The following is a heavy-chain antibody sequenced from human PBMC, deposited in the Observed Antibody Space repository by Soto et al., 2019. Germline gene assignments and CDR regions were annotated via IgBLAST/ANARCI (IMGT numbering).Heavy chain of an antibody. CDR3: VRGGSNYAS. D-gene: IGHD4-4*01. V-gene: IGHV3-23*01. CDR1: GFTFRGDA. Sequence: EVQLLESGGDLVQPGGSLRLSCAASGFTFRGDAMSWVRQAPGKGLEWVSSISGSGEMTHYADSVKGRFTISRDNAKNTLYLQMESLRAEDTALYYCVRGGSNYASWGQGTLVTVSS. J-gene: IGHJ5*02. CDR2: ISGSGEMT.